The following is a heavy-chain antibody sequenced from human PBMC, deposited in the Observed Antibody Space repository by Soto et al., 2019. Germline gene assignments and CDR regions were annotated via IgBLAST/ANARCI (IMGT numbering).Heavy chain of an antibody. V-gene: IGHV3-23*01. Sequence: PGGSLRLSCAASGFTFSSYAMSWVRQAPGEGLEWVSAISGSGGSTYYADSVKGRFTISRDNSKNTLYLQMNSLRAEDTAVYYCAKQSRFEIYTSSDYWGQGTLVTVSS. J-gene: IGHJ4*02. CDR3: AKQSRFEIYTSSDY. CDR2: ISGSGGST. D-gene: IGHD3-3*01. CDR1: GFTFSSYA.